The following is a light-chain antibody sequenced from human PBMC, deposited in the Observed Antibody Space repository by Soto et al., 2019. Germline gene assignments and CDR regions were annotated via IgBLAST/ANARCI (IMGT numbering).Light chain of an antibody. Sequence: QSALGQPASTSGSPGQSITIPCTGASSDIGLYNYDSWYQHHPGKAPKLLISEVNVRPSGLSDRCSASKAGNTASLTISGLQPEDEAYYYCSSLSTTSTPIVFGSGTKVTVL. CDR1: SSDIGLYNY. CDR3: SSLSTTSTPIV. V-gene: IGLV2-14*01. J-gene: IGLJ1*01. CDR2: EVN.